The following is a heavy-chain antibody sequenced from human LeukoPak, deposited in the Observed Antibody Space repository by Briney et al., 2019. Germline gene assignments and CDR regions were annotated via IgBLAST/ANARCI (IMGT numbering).Heavy chain of an antibody. CDR2: ISYDGSKK. CDR1: GLTFINYG. J-gene: IGHJ4*02. V-gene: IGHV3-30*18. Sequence: GSLRLSFAASGLTFINYGMNWGRQAPGKGVEWVAVISYDGSKKYYADSVKGRFTISRDNSKNTLYLQMNSLRAEDTAVYYCAKEWVAYCGGDCHFFDYWGQGTLVTVSS. CDR3: AKEWVAYCGGDCHFFDY. D-gene: IGHD2-21*02.